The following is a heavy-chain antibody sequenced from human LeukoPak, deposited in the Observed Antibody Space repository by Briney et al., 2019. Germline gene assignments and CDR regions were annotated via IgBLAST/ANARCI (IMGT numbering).Heavy chain of an antibody. Sequence: GGSLRLSCAASGFTFSIYWMHWVRQAPGKGLVWVSRISSEGSSTTYADSVKGRFTISRDNAKDTLYLQMNSLRAEDTAVYYCARGENTYIDYWGQGTLVTVSS. CDR3: ARGENTYIDY. CDR1: GFTFSIYW. J-gene: IGHJ4*02. D-gene: IGHD3-16*01. V-gene: IGHV3-74*01. CDR2: ISSEGSST.